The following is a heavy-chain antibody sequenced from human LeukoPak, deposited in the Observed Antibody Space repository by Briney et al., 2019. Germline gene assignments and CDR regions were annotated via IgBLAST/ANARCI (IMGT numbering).Heavy chain of an antibody. CDR1: GYTFINYH. V-gene: IGHV1-46*01. J-gene: IGHJ6*03. CDR3: ARSSDSYYMDV. Sequence: ASVKVSCKASGYTFINYHMHWVRQAPGQGLEWMGIINPSGGSTSNAQKFQGRVTMTRDTSTSIVYMELSSLRSEDTAVYYCARSSDSYYMDVWGKGTTVTVSS. D-gene: IGHD6-19*01. CDR2: INPSGGST.